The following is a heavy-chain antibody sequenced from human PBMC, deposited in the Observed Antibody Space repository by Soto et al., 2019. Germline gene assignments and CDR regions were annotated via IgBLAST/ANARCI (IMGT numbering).Heavy chain of an antibody. V-gene: IGHV4-30-2*06. D-gene: IGHD5-12*01. Sequence: QLRLQESGSGVVRTSETLSLTCTVSGGSITHGGFSWSWIRQSPGKGLEWIGYIGHLENTYFHPTFKSRLTMSIDRSKYQFSLNLSSVTAADRAVYYCARGGGNDPFDSWGQGVLVSVSS. CDR2: IGHLENT. CDR1: GGSITHGGFS. J-gene: IGHJ4*02. CDR3: ARGGGNDPFDS.